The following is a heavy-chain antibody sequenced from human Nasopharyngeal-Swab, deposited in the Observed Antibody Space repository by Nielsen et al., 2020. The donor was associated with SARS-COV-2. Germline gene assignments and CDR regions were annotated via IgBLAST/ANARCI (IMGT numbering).Heavy chain of an antibody. CDR3: SRCGGDCLKPPTLYYFDY. D-gene: IGHD2-21*02. CDR2: FYYSGST. J-gene: IGHJ4*02. Sequence: WIRQPPGKGLEWLGYFYYSGSTNYNPSLKSRVTMSVDKSKNQFSLKLSSVTAADTAVYYCSRCGGDCLKPPTLYYFDYWGQGTLVTVSS. V-gene: IGHV4-59*01.